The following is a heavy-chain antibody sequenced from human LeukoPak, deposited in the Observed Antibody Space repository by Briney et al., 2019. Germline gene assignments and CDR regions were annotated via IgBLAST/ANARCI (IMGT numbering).Heavy chain of an antibody. D-gene: IGHD3-3*01. J-gene: IGHJ6*03. Sequence: GGSLRLSCAASGFTFSSHAMSWVRQAPGKGLEWVSAISGSGGSTYYADSVKGRFTISRDNSKNTLYLQMNSLRAEDTAVYYCAKGGGLRFLEWLLSTDYMDVWGKGTTVTVSS. CDR3: AKGGGLRFLEWLLSTDYMDV. CDR1: GFTFSSHA. V-gene: IGHV3-23*01. CDR2: ISGSGGST.